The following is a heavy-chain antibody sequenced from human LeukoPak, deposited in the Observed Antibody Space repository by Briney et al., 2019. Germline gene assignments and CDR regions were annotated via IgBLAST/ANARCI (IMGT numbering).Heavy chain of an antibody. CDR3: AKEGKTRNWNYSQAKPVY. CDR2: IYSGGST. Sequence: GGSLRLSCAASEFSVGSNYMTWVRQAPGKGLEWVSLIYSGGSTYYADSVKGRFTISRDNSKNTLYLQMNSLRAEDTAVYYCAKEGKTRNWNYSQAKPVYWGQGTLVTVSS. CDR1: EFSVGSNY. J-gene: IGHJ4*02. D-gene: IGHD1-7*01. V-gene: IGHV3-66*01.